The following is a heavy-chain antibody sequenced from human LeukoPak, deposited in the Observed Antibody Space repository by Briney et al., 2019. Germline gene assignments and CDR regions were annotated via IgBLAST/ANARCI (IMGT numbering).Heavy chain of an antibody. CDR3: VKGGDGDYFDY. J-gene: IGHJ4*02. D-gene: IGHD2-21*01. CDR1: GFTFSSYA. V-gene: IGHV3-66*01. Sequence: GGSLRLSCSASGFTFSSYAMHWVRQAPGKGLEWVSVIYSGGTTYYADSVKGRFTVSRDNSKNTLYLQMNSLRAEDTAVYYCVKGGDGDYFDYWGQGTLVTVSS. CDR2: IYSGGTT.